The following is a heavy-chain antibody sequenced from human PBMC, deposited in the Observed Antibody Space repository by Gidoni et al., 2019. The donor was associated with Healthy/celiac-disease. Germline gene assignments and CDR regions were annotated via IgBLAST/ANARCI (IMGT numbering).Heavy chain of an antibody. CDR2: IYYSGST. Sequence: QLQLQESGPGLVKPSETLSLTCTVSGGSISSSSYSWGWSRQPPGKGLEWIGSIYYSGSTYYNPSLKSRVTISVDTSKNQFSLKLSSVTAADTAVYYCASRYCSSTSCYNWFDPWGQGTLVTVSS. CDR3: ASRYCSSTSCYNWFDP. V-gene: IGHV4-39*01. CDR1: GGSISSSSYS. J-gene: IGHJ5*02. D-gene: IGHD2-2*01.